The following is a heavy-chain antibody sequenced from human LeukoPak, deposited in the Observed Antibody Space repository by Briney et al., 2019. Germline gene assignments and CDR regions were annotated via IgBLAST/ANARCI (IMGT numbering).Heavy chain of an antibody. J-gene: IGHJ4*02. D-gene: IGHD5-12*01. CDR2: ITPSDGST. Sequence: PGGSLRLSCAASGFTFSSFAMSWVRQAPGKGLEWVSVITPSDGSTYYSDSVRGRFTISRDNSKNTMYLQMSSLRAEDTAVYYCAKLFQYSAWYFQYWGQGTLVSVSS. CDR1: GFTFSSFA. CDR3: AKLFQYSAWYFQY. V-gene: IGHV3-23*01.